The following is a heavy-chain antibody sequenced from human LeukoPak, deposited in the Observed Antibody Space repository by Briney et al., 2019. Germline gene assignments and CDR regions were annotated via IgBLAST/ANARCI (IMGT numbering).Heavy chain of an antibody. J-gene: IGHJ4*02. Sequence: GGSLRLSCAASGFTFSSYSMNWVRQAPGKGLEWVANIKQDGSKKYYLDSVKGGFTISRDNAKNSLFLQMNRLRAGDTAVFYCAREGLNMVQGVFDLWGRGTGVPVSS. CDR2: IKQDGSKK. CDR3: AREGLNMVQGVFDL. D-gene: IGHD3-10*01. CDR1: GFTFSSYS. V-gene: IGHV3-7*01.